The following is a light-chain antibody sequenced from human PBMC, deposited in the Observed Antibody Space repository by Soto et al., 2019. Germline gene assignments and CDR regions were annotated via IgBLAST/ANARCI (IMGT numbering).Light chain of an antibody. CDR2: AAS. CDR1: HSISTY. Sequence: DIQLTQSPSPLSASVGDRVAITCLASHSISTYLNWYQQKPGKAPKVLIYAASNLQSGVPPRFSGSGSGTDFTLTISSLQPEDVATYFCQQGYRTPITFGHGTLLEVK. CDR3: QQGYRTPIT. V-gene: IGKV1-39*01. J-gene: IGKJ5*01.